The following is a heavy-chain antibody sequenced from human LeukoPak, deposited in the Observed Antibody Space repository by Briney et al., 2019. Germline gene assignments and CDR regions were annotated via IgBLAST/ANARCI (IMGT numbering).Heavy chain of an antibody. CDR3: ARLLEPAYYFDY. CDR2: INGNSGGT. Sequence: GASVKVSCKASGYTLTGYYMHWVRQAPGQGPEWMGWINGNSGGTKYAQKFEGRVTMTSDTSTSTAYMELSRLRSDDTAVYYCARLLEPAYYFDYWGQGTLVTVSS. CDR1: GYTLTGYY. D-gene: IGHD1-1*01. J-gene: IGHJ4*02. V-gene: IGHV1-2*02.